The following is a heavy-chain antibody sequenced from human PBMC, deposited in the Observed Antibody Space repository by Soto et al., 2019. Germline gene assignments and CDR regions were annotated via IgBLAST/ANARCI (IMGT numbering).Heavy chain of an antibody. J-gene: IGHJ4*02. V-gene: IGHV3-23*01. CDR2: IDSRGGST. CDR3: AKDRSSTGCYAFDY. D-gene: IGHD2-2*01. CDR1: GFTFSSYA. Sequence: EVQLLESGGGLVQPGGSLRLSCAASGFTFSSYAMSWVRQAPGKGLEWVSAIDSRGGSTYYADSAKGRFTISRDSSKNTLYLQMNRRRAEDTAVYYCAKDRSSTGCYAFDYWGQGTLVTVSS.